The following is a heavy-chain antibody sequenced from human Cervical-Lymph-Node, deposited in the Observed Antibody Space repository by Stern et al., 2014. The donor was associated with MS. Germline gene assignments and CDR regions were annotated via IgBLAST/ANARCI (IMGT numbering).Heavy chain of an antibody. Sequence: QVTLRESGPALVKPSQTLTLTCTFSGFSLTTNKMCVAWIRQPPGKALEWLARIDWDDDRYYTTSLETRLTISKDTSKNQVVLTMTNMDPMDTATYYCARILANSVADYLDYWGQGALVTVSS. D-gene: IGHD5-12*01. CDR1: GFSLTTNKMC. CDR2: IDWDDDR. J-gene: IGHJ4*02. CDR3: ARILANSVADYLDY. V-gene: IGHV2-70*15.